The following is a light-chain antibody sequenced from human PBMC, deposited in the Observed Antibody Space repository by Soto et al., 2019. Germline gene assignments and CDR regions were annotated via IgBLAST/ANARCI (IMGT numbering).Light chain of an antibody. J-gene: IGKJ4*01. CDR3: QQYDDWLRLT. Sequence: IGVTNSPATLSVSPGERATLSCRASQSVNIYLAWYQQKPGQAPRLLIFGASYRATGIPARFSGSGSGTEFNLTIGSLQSEDFAVYFCQQYDDWLRLTFGGGTKVDIK. V-gene: IGKV3D-15*01. CDR1: QSVNIY. CDR2: GAS.